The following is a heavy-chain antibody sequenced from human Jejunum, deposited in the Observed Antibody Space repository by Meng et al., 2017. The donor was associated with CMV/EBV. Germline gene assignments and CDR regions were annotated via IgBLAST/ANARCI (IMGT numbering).Heavy chain of an antibody. CDR2: ISGSGGST. Sequence: AASGLTFSSYAMSWVRQAPGKGLEWVSAISGSGGSTYYADSVKGRFTISRDNSKNTLYLQMNSLRAEDTAVYYCAKGSSSWYDIDYWGQGTLVTVSS. CDR1: GLTFSSYA. J-gene: IGHJ4*02. V-gene: IGHV3-23*01. D-gene: IGHD6-13*01. CDR3: AKGSSSWYDIDY.